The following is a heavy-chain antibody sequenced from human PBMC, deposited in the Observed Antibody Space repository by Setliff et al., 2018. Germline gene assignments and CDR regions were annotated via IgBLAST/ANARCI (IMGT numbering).Heavy chain of an antibody. CDR2: ISAYSGNT. CDR1: GYTVSSSG. D-gene: IGHD3-22*01. V-gene: IGHV1-18*01. Sequence: ASVKVSCKASGYTVSSSGITWVRQAPGQGLEWMGWISAYSGNTNYAQKFQGRVTVTTDTSTGTAYMELGSLTSDDTAIYYCARINFYVSSGYYYAPDYWGPGTLVTVSS. CDR3: ARINFYVSSGYYYAPDY. J-gene: IGHJ4*02.